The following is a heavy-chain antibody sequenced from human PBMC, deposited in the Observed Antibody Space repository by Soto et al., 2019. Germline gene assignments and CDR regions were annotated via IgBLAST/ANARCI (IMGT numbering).Heavy chain of an antibody. V-gene: IGHV3-30*18. Sequence: SGGSLRLSCAASGFTFSSYGMHWVRQAPGKGLEWVAVISYDGSNKYYADSVKGRFTISRDNSKNTLYLQMNSLRAEDTAVYYCAKDYCSGGSCYSDYWGQGTLVTVSS. CDR3: AKDYCSGGSCYSDY. J-gene: IGHJ4*02. CDR2: ISYDGSNK. D-gene: IGHD2-15*01. CDR1: GFTFSSYG.